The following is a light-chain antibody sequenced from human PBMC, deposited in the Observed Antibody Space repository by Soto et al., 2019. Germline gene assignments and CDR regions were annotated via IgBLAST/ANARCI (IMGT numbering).Light chain of an antibody. CDR2: EVT. V-gene: IGLV2-8*01. J-gene: IGLJ1*01. CDR3: SSYTGDRHFYV. CDR1: GSDVGTYNF. Sequence: QSVLTQPPSASGSPGQSVSISCTGTGSDVGTYNFVSWYQQHPGKAPKLLIYEVTKRPPGVPDRFSGSKSGNTASLTVSGLQAEDEAEYFCSSYTGDRHFYVFGTGTKVTVL.